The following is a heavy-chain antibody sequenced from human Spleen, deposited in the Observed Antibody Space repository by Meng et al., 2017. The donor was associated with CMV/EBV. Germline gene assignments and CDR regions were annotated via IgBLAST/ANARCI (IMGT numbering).Heavy chain of an antibody. J-gene: IGHJ3*02. D-gene: IGHD6-6*01. V-gene: IGHV3-23*01. CDR2: ISGSGGST. CDR1: GFTFSSYA. CDR3: AKDLYGSSSGAFDI. Sequence: GESLKISCAASGFTFSSYAMSWVRQAPGKGLEWVSAISGSGGSTYYADSVKGRFTISRDNSKNTLYLQMNSLRAEDTAVYYCAKDLYGSSSGAFDIWGQGTMVTVSS.